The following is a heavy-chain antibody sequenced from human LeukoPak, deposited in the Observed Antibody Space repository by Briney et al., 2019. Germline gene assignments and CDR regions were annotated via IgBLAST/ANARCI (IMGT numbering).Heavy chain of an antibody. CDR1: GYTFTSYY. CDR3: ARGDIVGHFDY. V-gene: IGHV1-46*01. D-gene: IGHD2-15*01. CDR2: VNPSGGST. J-gene: IGHJ4*02. Sequence: ASVKVSCKASGYTFTSYYMHWVRQAPGQGLEWMGIVNPSGGSTSYAQKFQGRVTMTRDTPTSTVYMELSSLRSEDTAVYYCARGDIVGHFDYWGQGTLVTVSS.